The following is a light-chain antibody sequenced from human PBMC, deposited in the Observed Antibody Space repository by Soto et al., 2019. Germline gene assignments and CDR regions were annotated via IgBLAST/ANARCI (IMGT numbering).Light chain of an antibody. V-gene: IGLV4-69*01. CDR1: SGHSTYA. CDR2: LNSDGSH. J-gene: IGLJ3*02. CDR3: QMWVTGPPWV. Sequence: QLVLTQSPSASASLGASVKLTCTLSSGHSTYAIAWHQQQPEKGPRYLMKLNSDGSHTKGDGIPDRFSGSSSGAERYLTISGLQSEDEADYYCQMWVTGPPWVFGGGTKLTVL.